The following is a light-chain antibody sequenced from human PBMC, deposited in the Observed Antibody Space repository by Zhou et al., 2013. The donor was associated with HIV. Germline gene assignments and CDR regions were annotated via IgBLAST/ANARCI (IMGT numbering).Light chain of an antibody. CDR2: AAS. Sequence: AIRMTQSPSSLSASTGDRVTITCRASQGISSYLAWYQQKPGKAPKLLIYAASTLQSGVPSRFSGSGSGTDFTLTISCLQSEDFATYYCQQHNSYPQTFGQGTKVEIK. CDR3: QQHNSYPQT. CDR1: QGISSY. V-gene: IGKV1-8*01. J-gene: IGKJ1*01.